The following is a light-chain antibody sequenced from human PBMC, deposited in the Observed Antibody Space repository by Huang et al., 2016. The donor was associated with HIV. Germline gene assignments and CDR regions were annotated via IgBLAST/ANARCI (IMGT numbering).Light chain of an antibody. Sequence: EIVMTQSPDTLSVSPVERATLSGRASQSVRDKLAWYQQKPGQAPRLLLHATSARAAGVPARFSGSGSGTEFTLTISSLQSEDCGVYYCQQYESWPPLTFGGGTKVEIK. CDR1: QSVRDK. J-gene: IGKJ4*01. CDR3: QQYESWPPLT. V-gene: IGKV3-15*01. CDR2: ATS.